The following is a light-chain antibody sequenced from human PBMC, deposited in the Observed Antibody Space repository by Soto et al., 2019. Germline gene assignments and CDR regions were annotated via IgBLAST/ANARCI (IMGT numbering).Light chain of an antibody. V-gene: IGKV1-5*03. J-gene: IGKJ1*01. CDR2: KAS. Sequence: DIQMTQYPSTMSASVGETVTITCRASQSISTWLAWYQQKPGKAPKLLIYKASSLQSGVPSRFSGIGSGTEFTLTINDLQPDDFATYYCQQYNFDSRTFGQGTKVEIK. CDR3: QQYNFDSRT. CDR1: QSISTW.